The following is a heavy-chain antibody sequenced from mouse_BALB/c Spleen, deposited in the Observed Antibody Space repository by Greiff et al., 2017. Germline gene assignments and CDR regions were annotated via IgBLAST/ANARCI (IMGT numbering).Heavy chain of an antibody. CDR1: GFSLTSYG. J-gene: IGHJ4*01. CDR3: ARDLVAHYAMDY. V-gene: IGHV2-9*02. Sequence: QVQLQQSGPGLVAPSQSLSITCTVSGFSLTSYGVHWVRQPPGKGLEWLGVIWAGGSTNYNSALMSRLSISKDNSKSQVFLKMNSLQTDDTAMYYCARDLVAHYAMDYWGQGTSVTVSS. D-gene: IGHD1-1*01. CDR2: IWAGGST.